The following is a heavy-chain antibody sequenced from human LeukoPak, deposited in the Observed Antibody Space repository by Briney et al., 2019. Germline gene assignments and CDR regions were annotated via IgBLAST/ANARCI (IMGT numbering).Heavy chain of an antibody. D-gene: IGHD4-23*01. CDR2: MNPNSGNT. J-gene: IGHJ1*01. CDR3: ARGGQYGGNSEYFQH. CDR1: GYTFTSYD. V-gene: IGHV1-8*03. Sequence: ASVKVSCKASGYTFTSYDINWVRQATGQGLEWMGWMNPNSGNTGYAQKFQGRVTITRNTSMSTAYMELSSLRSEDTAVYYCARGGQYGGNSEYFQHWGQGTLVTVSS.